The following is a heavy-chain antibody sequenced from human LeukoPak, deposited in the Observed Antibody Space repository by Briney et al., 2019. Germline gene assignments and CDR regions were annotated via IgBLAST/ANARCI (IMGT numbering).Heavy chain of an antibody. CDR3: AREGLGGDYYVDY. J-gene: IGHJ4*02. D-gene: IGHD2-21*01. CDR2: INPNSGGT. CDR1: GYTFTGYY. Sequence: GASVKVSCKASGYTFTGYYMHWVRQAPGQGLEWMGWINPNSGGTNYAQKFQGRVTMTRDTSISTAYMELSRLTYDDTAVYYCAREGLGGDYYVDYWGQGTLVTVSS. V-gene: IGHV1-2*02.